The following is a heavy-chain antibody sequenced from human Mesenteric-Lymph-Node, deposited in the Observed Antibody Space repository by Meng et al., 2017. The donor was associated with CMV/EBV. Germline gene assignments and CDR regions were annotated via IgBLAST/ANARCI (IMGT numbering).Heavy chain of an antibody. J-gene: IGHJ5*02. D-gene: IGHD3-3*01. Sequence: ASVKVSCKASGYTFTSYDINWVRQATGQGLEWMGWMNPNSGNTGYAQKFQGRVTITRNTSISTAYMELSSLRSEDTAVYYCARGRKRITIFGVVIKARWKADNWFDPWGQGTLVTVS. CDR2: MNPNSGNT. CDR1: GYTFTSYD. CDR3: ARGRKRITIFGVVIKARWKADNWFDP. V-gene: IGHV1-8*03.